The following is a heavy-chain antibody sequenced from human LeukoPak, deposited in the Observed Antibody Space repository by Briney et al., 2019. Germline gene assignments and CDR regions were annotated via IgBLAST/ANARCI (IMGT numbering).Heavy chain of an antibody. D-gene: IGHD3-9*01. CDR1: GYSFTSYW. CDR2: IDPSDSYT. J-gene: IGHJ5*02. V-gene: IGHV5-10-1*01. Sequence: GESLRISCKGSGYSFTSYWISWVRQMPGKSLDWIGRIDPSDSYTNYSPSFQGHVTISADKSISTAYLQWSSLKASDTVFYYKQKTAYDILTGREYNWFDPWGQGTLVTVSS. CDR3: QKTAYDILTGREYNWFDP.